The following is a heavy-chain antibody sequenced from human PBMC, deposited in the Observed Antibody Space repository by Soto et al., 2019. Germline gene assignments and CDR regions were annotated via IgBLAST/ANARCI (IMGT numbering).Heavy chain of an antibody. J-gene: IGHJ3*02. D-gene: IGHD3-22*01. CDR1: GGTFSSYA. V-gene: IGHV1-69*13. CDR3: AREKTYYYDSSGYPLDAFDI. Sequence: ASVKVSCKASGGTFSSYAISWVRQAPGQGLEWMGGIIPIFGTANYAQKFQGRVTITADESTSTAYMELSSLRSEDTAVYYCAREKTYYYDSSGYPLDAFDIWSQGTMVTVSS. CDR2: IIPIFGTA.